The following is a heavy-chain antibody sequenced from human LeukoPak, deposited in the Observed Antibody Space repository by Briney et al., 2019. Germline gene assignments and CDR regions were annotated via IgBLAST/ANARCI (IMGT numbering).Heavy chain of an antibody. CDR2: MNPSSGNT. CDR1: GYTFTTFE. D-gene: IGHD1-26*01. J-gene: IGHJ4*02. V-gene: IGHV1-8*02. Sequence: GASVKVSCKTSGYTFTTFEINWVRQATGQGLEWMGWMNPSSGNTDYAQKFQGRVTFTRDTSSSTMYMELSGLRSEDMAVYYCARGTHSSSGSLYYFDLWGQGTLVTVSS. CDR3: ARGTHSSSGSLYYFDL.